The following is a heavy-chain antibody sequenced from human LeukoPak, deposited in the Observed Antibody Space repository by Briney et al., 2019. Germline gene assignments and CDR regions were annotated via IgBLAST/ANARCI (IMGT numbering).Heavy chain of an antibody. CDR1: GYTFTSYS. V-gene: IGHV1-18*01. Sequence: ASVKVSCKASGYTFTSYSITWVRQAPGQGLEWMGWISAHNGNTNYAQNLQGRVTMTTDASTGTAYMELRSLRSDDTAVYYCVRNGGTTWWDNFDYWGQGTLVTVSS. D-gene: IGHD2-8*02. CDR3: VRNGGTTWWDNFDY. CDR2: ISAHNGNT. J-gene: IGHJ4*02.